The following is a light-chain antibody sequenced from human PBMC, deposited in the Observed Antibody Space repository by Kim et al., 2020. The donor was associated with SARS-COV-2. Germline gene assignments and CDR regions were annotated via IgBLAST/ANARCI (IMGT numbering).Light chain of an antibody. CDR3: CSYAGSYTFVV. V-gene: IGLV2-11*01. J-gene: IGLJ2*01. Sequence: QSVTLSCTGTSSDVCGYNYVSWYQQHPGKAPKLMIYDVSKRPSGVPDRFSGSKSGNTASLTISGLQAEDEADYYCCSYAGSYTFVVFGGGTQLTVL. CDR1: SSDVCGYNY. CDR2: DVS.